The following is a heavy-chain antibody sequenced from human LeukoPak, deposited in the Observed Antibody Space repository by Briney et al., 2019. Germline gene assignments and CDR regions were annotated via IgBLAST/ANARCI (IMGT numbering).Heavy chain of an antibody. J-gene: IGHJ6*02. Sequence: SVKVSCKASGGTFSSYAISWVRQAPGQGLEWMGGIIPIFGTANYAQKFQGRVTITADESTSTAYMELSSLRSEDTAVYYCARGGDGRYYYYYYGMDVWGQGTTVTVSS. D-gene: IGHD1-26*01. CDR2: IIPIFGTA. V-gene: IGHV1-69*01. CDR1: GGTFSSYA. CDR3: ARGGDGRYYYYYYGMDV.